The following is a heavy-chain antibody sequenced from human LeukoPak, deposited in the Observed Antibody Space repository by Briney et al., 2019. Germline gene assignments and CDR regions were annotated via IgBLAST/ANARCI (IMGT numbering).Heavy chain of an antibody. V-gene: IGHV3-30*02. J-gene: IGHJ4*02. CDR1: GFTFSTYG. D-gene: IGHD1-26*01. CDR2: IRDDGSTK. CDR3: ARTYSGSWGTIDY. Sequence: PGGPLRLSCAASGFTFSTYGMHWVRRAPGKGLEWVAFIRDDGSTKYYADSVKGRFTISRDNSKNTLYLQMNSLRAEDTAVCYCARTYSGSWGTIDYWGQGTLVTVSS.